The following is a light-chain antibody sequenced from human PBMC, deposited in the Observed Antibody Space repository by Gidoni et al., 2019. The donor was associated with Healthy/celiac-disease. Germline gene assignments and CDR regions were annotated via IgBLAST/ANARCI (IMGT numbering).Light chain of an antibody. J-gene: IGKJ2*01. CDR1: QSVSSY. V-gene: IGKV3-11*01. CDR3: QQRSNWYT. Sequence: EIVLTQSPATLSLLPGERATLSCRASQSVSSYLAWYQQKPGQAPRLLIYDASNRATGIPARFSGSGSGTDFTLTISSLEPEDFAVYYCQQRSNWYTFGQGTKLEIK. CDR2: DAS.